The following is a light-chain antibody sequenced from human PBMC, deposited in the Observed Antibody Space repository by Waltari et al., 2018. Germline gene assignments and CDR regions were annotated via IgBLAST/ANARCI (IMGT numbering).Light chain of an antibody. V-gene: IGLV8-61*01. CDR3: ALYMGSGIWV. J-gene: IGLJ3*02. CDR1: SGSLLTRSY. Sequence: QTVATQEPSLSVSPGGTVTLTCALSSGSLLTRSYATWYQQTPGQAPRTLLYKANARSSGVPDRFSGSILGNTAALTITGAQADDESDYYCALYMGSGIWVFGGGTRLTVL. CDR2: KAN.